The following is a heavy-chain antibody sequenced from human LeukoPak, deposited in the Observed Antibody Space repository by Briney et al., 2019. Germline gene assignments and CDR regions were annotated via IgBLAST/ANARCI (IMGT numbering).Heavy chain of an antibody. D-gene: IGHD6-13*01. Sequence: GRSLRLSCAASGFTFSSYGMHWVRQAPGKGLXXXXXXXXXXSNKYYADSVKGRFTISRDNSKNTLYLEMNSLRAEDTAVYYCAKDRDSSSWYLGSCFGDSWGQGTLVTVSS. J-gene: IGHJ4*02. V-gene: IGHV3-30*18. CDR2: XXXXXSNK. CDR3: AKDRDSSSWYLGSCFGDS. CDR1: GFTFSSYG.